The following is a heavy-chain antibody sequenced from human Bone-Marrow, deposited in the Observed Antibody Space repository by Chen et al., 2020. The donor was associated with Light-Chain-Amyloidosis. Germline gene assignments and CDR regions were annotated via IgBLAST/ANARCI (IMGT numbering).Heavy chain of an antibody. V-gene: IGHV5-51*01. CDR1: GYTFPNYW. CDR3: ARRRDGYNFDY. J-gene: IGHJ4*02. D-gene: IGHD5-12*01. Sequence: SWGGSGYTFPNYWIGWVRQMPGKGLEWMGVIYPDDSDARYSPSFEGQVTISADKSITTAYLQWRSLKASDTAIYYCARRRDGYNFDYWGQGTLVTVSS. CDR2: IYPDDSDA.